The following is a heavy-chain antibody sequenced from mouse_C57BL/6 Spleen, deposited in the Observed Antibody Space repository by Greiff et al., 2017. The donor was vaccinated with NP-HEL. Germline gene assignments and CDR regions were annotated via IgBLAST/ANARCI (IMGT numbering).Heavy chain of an antibody. J-gene: IGHJ3*01. CDR2: IYPGSGST. CDR3: ARGSHYSWFAY. CDR1: GYTFTSYW. V-gene: IGHV1-55*01. D-gene: IGHD1-2*01. Sequence: QVQLKESGAELVKPGASVKMSCKASGYTFTSYWITWVKQRPGQGLEWIGDIYPGSGSTNYNEKFKSKATLTVDTSSSTAYMQLSSLTSEDSAVYYCARGSHYSWFAYWGQGTLVTVSA.